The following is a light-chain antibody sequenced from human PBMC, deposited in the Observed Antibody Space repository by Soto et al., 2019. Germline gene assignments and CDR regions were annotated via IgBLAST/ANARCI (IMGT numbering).Light chain of an antibody. CDR2: DAS. CDR3: QQRKNWPLT. Sequence: EIVLTQSPATLSLSPGERATLSCRASQSVSTYLAWYQQKPGQPPRLLIYDASTRVTGIPVRFSGSGSGTDFTLTISTLEPEDFAVYFCQQRKNWPLTFGGGTRVEVK. CDR1: QSVSTY. V-gene: IGKV3-11*01. J-gene: IGKJ4*01.